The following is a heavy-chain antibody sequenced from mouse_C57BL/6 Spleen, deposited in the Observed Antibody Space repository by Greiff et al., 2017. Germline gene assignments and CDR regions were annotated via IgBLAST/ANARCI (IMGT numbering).Heavy chain of an antibody. CDR3: ARVDGSSPYWYFDV. J-gene: IGHJ1*03. CDR1: GYSITSGYD. D-gene: IGHD1-1*01. V-gene: IGHV3-1*01. Sequence: EVQLVESGPGMVKPSQSLSLTCTVTGYSITSGYDWHWIRHFPGNKLEWMGYISYSGSTNYNPSLKSRISITHDKSKNHFFLKLNAVTTEDTATYYWARVDGSSPYWYFDVWGTGTTVTVSS. CDR2: ISYSGST.